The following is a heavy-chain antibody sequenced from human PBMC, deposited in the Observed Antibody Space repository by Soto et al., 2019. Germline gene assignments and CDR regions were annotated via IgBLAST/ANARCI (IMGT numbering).Heavy chain of an antibody. CDR2: ISSSGSSI. Sequence: QVQLVESGGGLVKPGGSLRLSCAASGLTFSDCYMNWIRQAPGKGLEWVSYISSSGSSINYAGSVKGRFTSSRDNAKNSPYRKMNSLRAEDTAMYYCARVRFGEWGYAMDVWGQGTTVTVSS. CDR3: ARVRFGEWGYAMDV. V-gene: IGHV3-11*01. J-gene: IGHJ6*02. CDR1: GLTFSDCY. D-gene: IGHD3-10*01.